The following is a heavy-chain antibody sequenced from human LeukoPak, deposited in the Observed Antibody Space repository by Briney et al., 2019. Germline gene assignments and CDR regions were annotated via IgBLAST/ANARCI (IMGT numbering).Heavy chain of an antibody. J-gene: IGHJ4*02. V-gene: IGHV1-2*02. Sequence: ASVKVSCKASGYTFTGYYMHWVRQAPGQGLEWMGWINPNSGGTNYAQKFQGRVTMTRGTSISTAYMELSRLRSDDTAVYYCARGGDGYNRPFRYWGQGTLVTVSS. CDR1: GYTFTGYY. CDR2: INPNSGGT. D-gene: IGHD5-24*01. CDR3: ARGGDGYNRPFRY.